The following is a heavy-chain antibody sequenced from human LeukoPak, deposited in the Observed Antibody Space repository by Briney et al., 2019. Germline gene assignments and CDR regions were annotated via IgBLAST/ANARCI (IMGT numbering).Heavy chain of an antibody. J-gene: IGHJ4*02. Sequence: GGSLRLSCAASGFSFSSYDMNWVRQAPGKGLEWVSSISSSSSYICYADSVKGRFIISRDNAKNSLYLQMDSLRAEDTAVYYCAREVIGGNCAWGQGTLVTVSS. CDR1: GFSFSSYD. CDR3: AREVIGGNCA. V-gene: IGHV3-21*01. D-gene: IGHD4-23*01. CDR2: ISSSSSYI.